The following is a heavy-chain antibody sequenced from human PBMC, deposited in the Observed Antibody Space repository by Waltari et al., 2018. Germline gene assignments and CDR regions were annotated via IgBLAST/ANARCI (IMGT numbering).Heavy chain of an antibody. J-gene: IGHJ4*02. Sequence: QVQLQESGPGLVKPSQTLSLTSTVSGGSISSGSYYWSWIRQPAGKGREWIGYIYTSVSTNDNPTLKIRVTISVDTSKNQFSLKLSSVTAADTAVYYCARDGYSSSWSNYWGQGTLVTVSS. V-gene: IGHV4-61*09. CDR2: IYTSVST. D-gene: IGHD6-13*01. CDR1: GGSISSGSYY. CDR3: ARDGYSSSWSNY.